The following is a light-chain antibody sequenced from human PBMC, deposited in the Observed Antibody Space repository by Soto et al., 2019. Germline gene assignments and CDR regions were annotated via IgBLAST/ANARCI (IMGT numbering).Light chain of an antibody. CDR2: GSS. CDR3: QQYGSSIPYT. J-gene: IGKJ2*01. V-gene: IGKV3-20*01. Sequence: EVVLTQSPGTLALSPGERATLSCRASQSVSNNYLAWYQQKPGQAPRLLIFGSSDRATGVPERFSGSGSGTDFNLTISRREPEYFAVDCCQQYGSSIPYTFGQGTKLEI. CDR1: QSVSNNY.